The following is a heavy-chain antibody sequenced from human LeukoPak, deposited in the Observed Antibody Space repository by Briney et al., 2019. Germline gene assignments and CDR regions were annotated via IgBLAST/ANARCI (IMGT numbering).Heavy chain of an antibody. D-gene: IGHD2-15*01. CDR2: IRYDGSTK. J-gene: IGHJ4*02. CDR1: GFTFSSYD. Sequence: GGSLRLSCAASGFTFSSYDMHWVRQAPGKGLLWLAFIRYDGSTKYYADSVKGRFTIARDNSKNTLYLQMNSLRAEDTAVYYCAKQKGYRSGGSCHPFDYWGQGTLVTVSS. CDR3: AKQKGYRSGGSCHPFDY. V-gene: IGHV3-30*02.